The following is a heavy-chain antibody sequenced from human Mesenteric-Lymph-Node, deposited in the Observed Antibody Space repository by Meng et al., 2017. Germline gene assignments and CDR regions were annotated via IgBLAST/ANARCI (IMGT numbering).Heavy chain of an antibody. V-gene: IGHV4-38-2*02. J-gene: IGHJ4*02. D-gene: IGHD3-10*01. CDR1: GYSISSGYF. Sequence: SETLSLTCSVSGYSISSGYFWGWIRQPPGKGLEWIGSGYQNGNTYYNPSLKSRLTISLDMSKNQFSLRLTSVTAADTAVYYCARDYGSGSYYLTDDYWGQGRLVTVSS. CDR2: GYQNGNT. CDR3: ARDYGSGSYYLTDDY.